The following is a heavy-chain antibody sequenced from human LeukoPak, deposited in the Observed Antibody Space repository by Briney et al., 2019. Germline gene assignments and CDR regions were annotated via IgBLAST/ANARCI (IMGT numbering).Heavy chain of an antibody. D-gene: IGHD4-17*01. Sequence: GGSLRLSCAASGFSVSTNFMMNWVRQAPGKGLEWVSVIYSGGSTYYAASVKGRFSISRDNSKNTLYLQMNGLRAEDTAVYYCARGVTDYADHNWLDPWGQGTLVTVSS. CDR1: GFSVSTNF. J-gene: IGHJ5*02. V-gene: IGHV3-53*01. CDR2: IYSGGST. CDR3: ARGVTDYADHNWLDP.